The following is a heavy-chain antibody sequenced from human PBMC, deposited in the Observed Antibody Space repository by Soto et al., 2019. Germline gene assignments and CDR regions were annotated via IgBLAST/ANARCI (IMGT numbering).Heavy chain of an antibody. J-gene: IGHJ4*02. Sequence: ITLKESGPTLVKPTQTLTLTCTFSGFSLSTSGVGVGWIRQPPGKALEWLALIYWDDDKRYSPSLKSRLTITKDTSKNQVVLSMTNMDPVDTATYFCAHRGRYCRGGSCYSYFDYWGQGTLVTVSS. D-gene: IGHD2-15*01. CDR2: IYWDDDK. V-gene: IGHV2-5*02. CDR1: GFSLSTSGVG. CDR3: AHRGRYCRGGSCYSYFDY.